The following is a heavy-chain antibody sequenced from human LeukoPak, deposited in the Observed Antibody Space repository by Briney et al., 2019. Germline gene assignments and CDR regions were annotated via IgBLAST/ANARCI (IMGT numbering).Heavy chain of an antibody. CDR3: AREDSGSFAIDY. CDR2: ISPSGGST. Sequence: ASVKVSCKAFGYTFTSNYMHWVRQAPGQGPEWMGVISPSGGSTTYAQKFQGRVTMTEDTSTDTAYMELSSLRSEDTAVYYCAREDSGSFAIDYWGQGTLVTVSS. V-gene: IGHV1-46*01. J-gene: IGHJ4*02. CDR1: GYTFTSNY. D-gene: IGHD1-26*01.